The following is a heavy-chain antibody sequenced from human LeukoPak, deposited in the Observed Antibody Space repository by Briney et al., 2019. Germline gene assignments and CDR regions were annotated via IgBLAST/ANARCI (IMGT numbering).Heavy chain of an antibody. D-gene: IGHD1-1*01. Sequence: SVKVSCKASGGTFSSYDISWVRQAPGQGLEWMGGIIPIFGIANYAQKFQGRVTITADKSTSTAYMELSSLRSEDTAVYYCARSEAGTTSDYWGQGTLVTVSS. V-gene: IGHV1-69*10. J-gene: IGHJ4*02. CDR3: ARSEAGTTSDY. CDR1: GGTFSSYD. CDR2: IIPIFGIA.